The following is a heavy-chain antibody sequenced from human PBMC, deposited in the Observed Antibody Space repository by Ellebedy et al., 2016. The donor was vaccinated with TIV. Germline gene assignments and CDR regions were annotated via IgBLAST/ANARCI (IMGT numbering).Heavy chain of an antibody. V-gene: IGHV4-59*08. CDR2: IHYTGSA. CDR3: ASDISEVGATRYFDY. J-gene: IGHJ4*02. D-gene: IGHD1-26*01. CDR1: GVSITTSY. Sequence: MPSETLSLTCFVSGVSITTSYWSWVRQPPGERPQWIGNIHYTGSAYYNPSLSRRVTMSVDASRNQFSLALSSMTAADTAVYYCASDISEVGATRYFDYWGRGTPVAVSS.